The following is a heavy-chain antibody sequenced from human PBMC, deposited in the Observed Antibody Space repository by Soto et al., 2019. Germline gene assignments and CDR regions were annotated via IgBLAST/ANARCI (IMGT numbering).Heavy chain of an antibody. CDR3: AGRLAMGADAFDI. CDR2: IKQDGSEK. D-gene: IGHD1-26*01. Sequence: GGSLRLSCAASGFTFSSYWMSWVRQAPGKGLEWVANIKQDGSEKYYVDSVKGRFTISRDNAKNSLYLQMNSLRAEDTAVYYCAGRLAMGADAFDIWGQGTMVTVSS. CDR1: GFTFSSYW. V-gene: IGHV3-7*03. J-gene: IGHJ3*02.